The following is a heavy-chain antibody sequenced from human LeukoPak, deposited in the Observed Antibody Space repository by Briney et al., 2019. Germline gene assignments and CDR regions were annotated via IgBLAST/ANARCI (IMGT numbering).Heavy chain of an antibody. Sequence: ASVKVSCKASGYTFTSYAMNWVRQAPGQGLEWMGWINTNTGNPTYAQGFTGRFVFSLDTSVSTAYLQISSLKAEDTAVYYCARVRNTYYYGSGSYGDFDYWGQGTLVTVSS. V-gene: IGHV7-4-1*02. CDR1: GYTFTSYA. CDR2: INTNTGNP. D-gene: IGHD3-10*01. J-gene: IGHJ4*02. CDR3: ARVRNTYYYGSGSYGDFDY.